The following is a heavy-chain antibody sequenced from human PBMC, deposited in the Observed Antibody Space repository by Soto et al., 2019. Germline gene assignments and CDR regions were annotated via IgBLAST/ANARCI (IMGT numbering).Heavy chain of an antibody. CDR1: GYTFTGYY. CDR3: ARGVIVVVVAAFSGPSNSPLAYGMDV. D-gene: IGHD2-15*01. J-gene: IGHJ6*02. Sequence: ASVKVSCKASGYTFTGYYMHWVRQAPGQGLEWMGWINPNSGGTNYAQKFQGWVTMTRDTSISTAYMELSRLRSDDTAVYYCARGVIVVVVAAFSGPSNSPLAYGMDVWGQGTTVTVSS. CDR2: INPNSGGT. V-gene: IGHV1-2*04.